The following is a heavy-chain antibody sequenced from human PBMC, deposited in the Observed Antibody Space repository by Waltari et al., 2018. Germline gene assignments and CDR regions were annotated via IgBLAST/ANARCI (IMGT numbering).Heavy chain of an antibody. CDR2: INPHSGEV. CDR1: GYSFTSYD. CDR3: SDSSGP. J-gene: IGHJ5*02. D-gene: IGHD3-22*01. Sequence: VQLVQSGAKVKKPGASVKVSCAASGYSFTSYDVNWGRQATGQGLEWMGWINPHSGEVGYTQRFQGRITMTRNTSINTVYMELSSLTADDTATYYCSDSSGPWGQGTLVTVSS. V-gene: IGHV1-8*01.